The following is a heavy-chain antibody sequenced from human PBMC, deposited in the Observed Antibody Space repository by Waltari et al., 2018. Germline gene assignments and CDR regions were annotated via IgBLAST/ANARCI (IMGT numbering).Heavy chain of an antibody. CDR1: GGSINNYY. V-gene: IGHV4-59*01. D-gene: IGHD3-16*01. CDR2: IYYSGST. CDR3: ARIRGSYFDY. Sequence: QLQLQESGPGLVKPSATLSLTCTVSGGSINNYYWSWIRQPPGKEREWIGYIYYSGSTNYKSALKSRLTISVDRSKDQFSRKLTSVTAADTAVYYCARIRGSYFDYWGQGTLVTVSS. J-gene: IGHJ4*02.